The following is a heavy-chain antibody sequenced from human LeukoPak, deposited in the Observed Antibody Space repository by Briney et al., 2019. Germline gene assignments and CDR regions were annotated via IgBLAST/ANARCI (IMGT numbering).Heavy chain of an antibody. J-gene: IGHJ6*02. D-gene: IGHD5-12*01. CDR3: ARGRGYSGYDYYYYGMDV. Sequence: SETLSLTCAVYGGSFSGYYWSWIRQSPGKGLEWIGEINHSGSTNYNPSLKSRVTISVDTSKNQFSLKLSSVTAADTAVYYCARGRGYSGYDYYYYGMDVWGQGTTVTVSS. CDR2: INHSGST. V-gene: IGHV4-34*01. CDR1: GGSFSGYY.